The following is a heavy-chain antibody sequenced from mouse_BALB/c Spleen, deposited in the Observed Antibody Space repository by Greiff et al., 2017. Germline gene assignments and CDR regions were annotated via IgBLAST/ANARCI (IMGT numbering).Heavy chain of an antibody. CDR3: ARRRGTYYGSSSFAY. D-gene: IGHD1-1*01. CDR1: GFTFSSYA. V-gene: IGHV5-9-3*01. CDR2: ISSGGSYT. Sequence: EVKLMESGGGLVKPGGSLKLSCAASGFTFSSYAMSWVRQTPEKRLEWVATISSGGSYTYYPDSVKGRFTISRDNAKNTLYLQMSSLRSEDTAMYYCARRRGTYYGSSSFAYWGQGTLVTVSA. J-gene: IGHJ3*01.